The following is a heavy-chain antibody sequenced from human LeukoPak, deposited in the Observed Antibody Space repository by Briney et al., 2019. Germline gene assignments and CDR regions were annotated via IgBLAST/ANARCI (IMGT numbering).Heavy chain of an antibody. J-gene: IGHJ4*02. CDR3: AREGETSLPTIFAVVTVFDY. Sequence: ASVTVSCKASGYTFTGYYMHWVRQAPGQGLEWMGWINPISGGTNYAQKFQGRVTMTRDTSITTVYMEMSRLKSDDTAVYYCAREGETSLPTIFAVVTVFDYWGQGTQVTVSS. CDR2: INPISGGT. V-gene: IGHV1-2*02. D-gene: IGHD3-3*01. CDR1: GYTFTGYY.